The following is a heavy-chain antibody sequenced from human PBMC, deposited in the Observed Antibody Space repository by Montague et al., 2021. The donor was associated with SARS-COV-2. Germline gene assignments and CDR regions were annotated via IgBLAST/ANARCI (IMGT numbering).Heavy chain of an antibody. J-gene: IGHJ4*02. Sequence: SETLSLTCTVSGGSVSSDNWWTWVRQPPGKGLEWIGEIYHGGSTKYNPSLKSRVTISIDTSKNQFSLKLSSVTAADTAVYYCARGTPGYWGQGTLVTVSS. CDR1: GGSVSSDNW. V-gene: IGHV4-4*02. CDR3: ARGTPGY. CDR2: IYHGGST. D-gene: IGHD2-2*03.